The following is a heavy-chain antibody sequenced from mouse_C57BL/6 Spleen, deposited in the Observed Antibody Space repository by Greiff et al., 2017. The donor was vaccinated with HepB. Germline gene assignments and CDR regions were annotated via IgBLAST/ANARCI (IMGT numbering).Heavy chain of an antibody. J-gene: IGHJ4*01. V-gene: IGHV1-18*01. CDR3: ARLYDGYSLYAMDY. D-gene: IGHD2-3*01. Sequence: VQLQQSGPELVKPGASVKIPCKASGYTFTDYNMDWVKQSHGKSLEWIGDINPNNGGTIYNQKFKGKATLTVDKSSSTAYMELRSLTSEDTAVYYCARLYDGYSLYAMDYWGQGTSVTVSS. CDR2: INPNNGGT. CDR1: GYTFTDYN.